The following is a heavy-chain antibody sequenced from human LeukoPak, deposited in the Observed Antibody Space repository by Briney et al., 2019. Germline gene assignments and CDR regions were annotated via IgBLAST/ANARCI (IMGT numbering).Heavy chain of an antibody. CDR3: ARELSVAGIVDY. J-gene: IGHJ4*02. Sequence: GGSLRLSCAASGFIFSDYYMSWIRQAPGKGLEWVSYISRSGSTIYYADSVKGRFTISRDNAKTSLYLQMNSLRAEDTAVYYCARELSVAGIVDYWGQGTLVTVSS. CDR1: GFIFSDYY. V-gene: IGHV3-11*01. CDR2: ISRSGSTI. D-gene: IGHD6-19*01.